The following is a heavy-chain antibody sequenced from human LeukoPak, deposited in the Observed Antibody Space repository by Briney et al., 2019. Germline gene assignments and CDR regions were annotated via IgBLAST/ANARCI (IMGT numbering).Heavy chain of an antibody. J-gene: IGHJ6*02. CDR3: AKDRSPRQVRLDYYYGMDV. Sequence: GGSLRLSCAASGFTFSSYAMSWVRQAPGKGLEWVSAISGSGGSTCYADSVKGRFTISRDNSKNTLYLQMNSLRAEDTAVYYCAKDRSPRQVRLDYYYGMDVWGQGTTVTVSS. D-gene: IGHD3-16*01. CDR2: ISGSGGST. CDR1: GFTFSSYA. V-gene: IGHV3-23*01.